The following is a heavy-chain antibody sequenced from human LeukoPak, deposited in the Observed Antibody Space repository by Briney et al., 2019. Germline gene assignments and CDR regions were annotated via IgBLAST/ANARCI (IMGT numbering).Heavy chain of an antibody. CDR1: GGTFSSYA. V-gene: IGHV1-69*01. Sequence: GSSVKVSCKASGGTFSSYAISWVRQAPGHGLEWMGGIIPIFDTANYAQKFPGRVTITADESASTAYMELSSLRSEDTAVYYCARVARCSGGSCYPLSQFDYWGQGTLVTVSS. D-gene: IGHD2-15*01. J-gene: IGHJ4*02. CDR2: IIPIFDTA. CDR3: ARVARCSGGSCYPLSQFDY.